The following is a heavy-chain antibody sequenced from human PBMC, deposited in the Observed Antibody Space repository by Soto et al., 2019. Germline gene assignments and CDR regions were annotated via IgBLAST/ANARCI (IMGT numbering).Heavy chain of an antibody. CDR3: AKVSISKSSAGTFDS. CDR2: VSYDAGYK. J-gene: IGHJ4*02. V-gene: IGHV3-30*18. Sequence: QVQLVESGGGMVQPGRSLRLSCTVSGFTFSTYDMHWVRQAPGKGLEWVAVVSYDAGYKNYADSVKGRFTISRDNSKNTLYLQMNVLRSEDTDVYYCAKVSISKSSAGTFDSWGQGTLVTVSS. D-gene: IGHD1-26*01. CDR1: GFTFSTYD.